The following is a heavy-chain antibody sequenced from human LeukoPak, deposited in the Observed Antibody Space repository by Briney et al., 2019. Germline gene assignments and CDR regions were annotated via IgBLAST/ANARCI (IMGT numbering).Heavy chain of an antibody. D-gene: IGHD3-22*01. J-gene: IGHJ4*02. V-gene: IGHV3-33*01. CDR3: ARDTYDSSGYSYGIY. CDR2: IWYDGSKK. CDR1: GFTFSSYG. Sequence: RGSLRLSCAASGFTFSSYGMHWVRQAPGKGLEWVADIWYDGSKKYYADSVKGRFTISRDNSKNTLYLQMNSLRAEDTAVYYCARDTYDSSGYSYGIYWGQGTLVTVSS.